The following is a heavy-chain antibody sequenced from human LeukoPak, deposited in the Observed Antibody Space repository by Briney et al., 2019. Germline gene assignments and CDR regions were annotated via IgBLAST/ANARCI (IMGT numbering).Heavy chain of an antibody. J-gene: IGHJ4*02. CDR3: CVGRGSGFDY. D-gene: IGHD3-10*01. CDR2: IIPIFGTA. Sequence: SVKVSFTASGGTFSSYAINWVRQAPGQGLEWMGGIIPIFGTANYAQKFQGRVTITADESTSTAYMELSSLRSEDTAVYYCCVGRGSGFDYWGQGTLVTVSS. CDR1: GGTFSSYA. V-gene: IGHV1-69*13.